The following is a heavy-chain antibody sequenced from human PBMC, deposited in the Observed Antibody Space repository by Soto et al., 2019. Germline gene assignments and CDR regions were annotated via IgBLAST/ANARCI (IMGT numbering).Heavy chain of an antibody. CDR3: ARGAEYSSSAY. Sequence: SVKVSCKASGGTFSRFAISWVRQAPGQGLEWMGAIIPMFRTSNYAQKFQGRVTITADDSTSTAYMELSSLRSEDTAVYYCARGAEYSSSAYWGQGTPVTVSS. CDR1: GGTFSRFA. D-gene: IGHD6-6*01. CDR2: IIPMFRTS. J-gene: IGHJ1*01. V-gene: IGHV1-69*13.